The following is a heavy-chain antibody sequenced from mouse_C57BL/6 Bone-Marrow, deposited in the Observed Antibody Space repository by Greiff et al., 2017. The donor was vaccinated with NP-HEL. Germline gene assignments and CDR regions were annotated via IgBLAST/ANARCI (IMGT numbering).Heavy chain of an antibody. D-gene: IGHD1-1*01. CDR3: ARDLLEFAY. V-gene: IGHV5-17*01. Sequence: EVQGVESGGGLVKPGGSLKLSCAASGFTFSDYGMHWVRQAPEKGLEWVAYISSGSSTIYYADTVKGRFTISRDNAKNTLFLQMTSLRSEDTAMYYCARDLLEFAYWGQGTLVTVSA. CDR2: ISSGSSTI. CDR1: GFTFSDYG. J-gene: IGHJ3*01.